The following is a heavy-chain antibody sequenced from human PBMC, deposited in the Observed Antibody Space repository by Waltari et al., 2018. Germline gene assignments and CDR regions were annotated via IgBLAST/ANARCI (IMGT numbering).Heavy chain of an antibody. CDR2: FKSDGSST. CDR1: RSICRHTW. V-gene: IGHV3-74*01. CDR3: ARGGQVLNWPFDM. D-gene: IGHD2-2*01. Sequence: EVQPVESGAGLVQPGGSLGLSGAASRSICRHTWLHWLRQDPGKGLMWVSRFKSDGSSTAYADFVKGRFTVSRETARNTLYLQMNSLSAEDTAVYYCARGGQVLNWPFDMWGQGTVVTVSS. J-gene: IGHJ3*02.